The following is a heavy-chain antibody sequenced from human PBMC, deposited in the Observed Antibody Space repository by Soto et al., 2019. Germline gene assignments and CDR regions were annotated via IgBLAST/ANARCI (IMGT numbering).Heavy chain of an antibody. CDR1: GGSISSTNYY. V-gene: IGHV4-30-4*01. J-gene: IGHJ5*02. CDR2: IYYSGTT. Sequence: SETLSLTCTVSGGSISSTNYYWSWIRQPPGKGLEWIGYIYYSGTTYYNPSLKSRVTISIDTSKNQFSLKLNSVTAADTAVYYCARDTLYYYDSRTYHRWFDPWGQGTMVTVYS. D-gene: IGHD3-22*01. CDR3: ARDTLYYYDSRTYHRWFDP.